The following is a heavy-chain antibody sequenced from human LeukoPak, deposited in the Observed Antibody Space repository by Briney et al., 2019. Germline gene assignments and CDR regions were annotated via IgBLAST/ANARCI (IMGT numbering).Heavy chain of an antibody. D-gene: IGHD2-15*01. CDR1: GFTFSDYY. CDR2: TSSSGHSI. Sequence: GGSLRLSCVASGFTFSDYYMSWIRQAPGKGLEWVSYTSSSGHSIYYADSVKGRFTISRDNVKNALYLQMNSLRAEDTAVYYCARSRVVDAAFFDYWGQGTLATVSS. V-gene: IGHV3-11*01. CDR3: ARSRVVDAAFFDY. J-gene: IGHJ4*02.